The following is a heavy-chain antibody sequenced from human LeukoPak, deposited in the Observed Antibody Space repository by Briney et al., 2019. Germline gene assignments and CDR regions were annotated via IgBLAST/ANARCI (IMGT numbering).Heavy chain of an antibody. CDR1: GGTFSSYA. Sequence: PVKVSCKASGGTFSSYAISWVRQAPGQGLEWMGRIIPIFGTANYAQKFQGRVTITTDESTSTAYMELSSLRSEDTAVYYCASKLFRKYDILIDYWGQGTLVTVSS. J-gene: IGHJ4*02. CDR2: IIPIFGTA. CDR3: ASKLFRKYDILIDY. D-gene: IGHD3-9*01. V-gene: IGHV1-69*05.